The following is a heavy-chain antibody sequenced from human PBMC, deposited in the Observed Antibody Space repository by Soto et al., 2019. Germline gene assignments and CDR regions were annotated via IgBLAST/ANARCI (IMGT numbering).Heavy chain of an antibody. CDR2: IKGDGSEK. D-gene: IGHD3-10*01. J-gene: IGHJ5*02. V-gene: IGHV3-7*01. CDR3: AAGFTPDS. CDR1: RFTFGSYW. Sequence: EVLLVESGGGLVQPGGSLTLSCAASRFTFGSYWMNWVRQAPGKGLEWVANIKGDGSEKYYVDSVEGRFTISRDNTKNSLDLQMNSLRVEDTAVYYCAAGFTPDSWGQGTLVTVSS.